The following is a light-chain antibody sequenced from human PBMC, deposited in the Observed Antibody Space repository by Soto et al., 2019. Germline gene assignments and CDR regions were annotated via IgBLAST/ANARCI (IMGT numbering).Light chain of an antibody. CDR2: SAS. V-gene: IGKV3-15*01. CDR1: QSVGSN. CDR3: QQYNNWPPIT. Sequence: EIVITQSPATLSVSPGERATLSCSASQSVGSNLAWYQQKPGQAPRVLIYSASTRATGIPARFSGSGSGTEFTLTISSLQSEDFAVYYCQQYNNWPPITFGQGTRLEIK. J-gene: IGKJ5*01.